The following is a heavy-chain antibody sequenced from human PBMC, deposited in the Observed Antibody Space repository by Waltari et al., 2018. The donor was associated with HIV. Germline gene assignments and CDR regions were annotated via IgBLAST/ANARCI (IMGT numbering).Heavy chain of an antibody. J-gene: IGHJ4*02. V-gene: IGHV3-9*01. CDR2: INWNSDNI. CDR3: AKAYDSSGFQYYFDY. CDR1: GFTFDDYA. Sequence: EVQLVESGGDLVQPGRSLRLPCAASGFTFDDYAMPWVRQAPGKGLEWVSGINWNSDNIGYADSVKGRFTISRDHAKNSLYLQMNSLRPEDTALYYCAKAYDSSGFQYYFDYWGQGTLVTVSS. D-gene: IGHD3-22*01.